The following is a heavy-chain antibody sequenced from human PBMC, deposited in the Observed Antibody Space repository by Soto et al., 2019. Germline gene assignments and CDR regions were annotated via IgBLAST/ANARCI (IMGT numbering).Heavy chain of an antibody. V-gene: IGHV3-7*03. J-gene: IGHJ6*03. CDR2: IKQDGSEK. CDR1: GFTFSSYW. Sequence: GGSLRLSCAASGFTFSSYWMSWVRQAPGKGLEWVANIKQDGSEKYYVGSVKGRFTISRDNAKNSLYLQMNSLRAEDTAVYYCARDRLVEYYYYYYMDVWGKGTTVTVSS. D-gene: IGHD2-15*01. CDR3: ARDRLVEYYYYYYMDV.